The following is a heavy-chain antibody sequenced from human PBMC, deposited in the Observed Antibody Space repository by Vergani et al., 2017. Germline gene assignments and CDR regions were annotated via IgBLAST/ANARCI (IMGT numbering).Heavy chain of an antibody. CDR1: GFTFSSYA. V-gene: IGHV3-23*01. D-gene: IGHD3-22*01. J-gene: IGHJ4*02. CDR2: SSGSGGST. Sequence: EVQLLESGGGLVQPGGSLRLSCAASGFTFSSYAMSWVRQAPGKGLEWVSASSGSGGSTYYADSVKGRFTISRDNSKNTLYLQRDSLRAEDTAVYYCAKGDDYYDSSGYHDCWGQGTLVTVSS. CDR3: AKGDDYYDSSGYHDC.